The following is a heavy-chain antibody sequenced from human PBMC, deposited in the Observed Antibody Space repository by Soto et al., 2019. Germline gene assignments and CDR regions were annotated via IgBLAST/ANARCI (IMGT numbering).Heavy chain of an antibody. J-gene: IGHJ1*01. Sequence: ASETLSLTCTVSGGSISSYYWSWIRQPPGKGLEWIGYIYYSGSTNYNPSLKSRVTISVDTSKNQFSLKLSSVTAADTAVYYCARDGLVREYKYWGQGTLVTVSA. D-gene: IGHD3-10*01. V-gene: IGHV4-59*01. CDR1: GGSISSYY. CDR3: ARDGLVREYKY. CDR2: IYYSGST.